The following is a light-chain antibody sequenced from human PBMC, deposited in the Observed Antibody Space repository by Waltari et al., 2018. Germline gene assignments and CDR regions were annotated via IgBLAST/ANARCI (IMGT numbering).Light chain of an antibody. J-gene: IGKJ2*01. CDR1: QTISSW. Sequence: DIQMTQSPSTLSTSIGDRVTITCRASQTISSWLAWYQQKPGKAPKLLINTASSLESGVPSRFSDSGSGTEFTLTISSLQPDDFATYYCQQYDRLPVTFGQGTKLEIK. V-gene: IGKV1-5*03. CDR2: TAS. CDR3: QQYDRLPVT.